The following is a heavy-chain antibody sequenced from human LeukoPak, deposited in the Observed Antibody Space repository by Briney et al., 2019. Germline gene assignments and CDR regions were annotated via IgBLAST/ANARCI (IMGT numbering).Heavy chain of an antibody. CDR3: ARQYSRGYFFLDY. V-gene: IGHV1-46*01. CDR2: IKPSGRGT. CDR1: GYTFTNYY. J-gene: IGHJ4*02. Sequence: ASVKVSCKTSGYTFTNYYVHWVRQAPGQGLERMGIIKPSGRGTTYAQKFQGRVTMTRDTPTSTVYMELSSLRSEDTAVYYCARQYSRGYFFLDYWGQGTLVAVSS. D-gene: IGHD6-25*01.